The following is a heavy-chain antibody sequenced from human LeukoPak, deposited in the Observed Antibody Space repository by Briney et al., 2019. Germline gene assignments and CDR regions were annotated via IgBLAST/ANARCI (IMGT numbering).Heavy chain of an antibody. J-gene: IGHJ4*02. V-gene: IGHV3-48*04. D-gene: IGHD1-26*01. Sequence: GGSLRLSCAASGFIFSGYHMNWVRQAPGKGLEWLSYISSSGGVIYYADSVKGRFTISRDNAKNSLYLQMNSLRAEDTAVYYCASGMRVGPNIWGQGTLVTVSS. CDR1: GFIFSGYH. CDR3: ASGMRVGPNI. CDR2: ISSSGGVI.